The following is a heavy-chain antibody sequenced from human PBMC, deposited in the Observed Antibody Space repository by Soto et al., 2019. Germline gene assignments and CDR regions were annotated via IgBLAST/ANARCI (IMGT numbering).Heavy chain of an antibody. V-gene: IGHV3-23*01. CDR1: GFTINNYA. CDR2: ISGGGDTT. J-gene: IGHJ4*02. D-gene: IGHD3-10*01. Sequence: EVQLLESGGGLVQPGGSLRLSCAASGFTINNYAMTWVRQAPGKGLEWVSAISGGGDTTSYADSVKGRFTVSRDGSKNTLYLQMSSLRAEDTALYYCVKGRGGSGSLTPRVDFWGQGTLVTVSS. CDR3: VKGRGGSGSLTPRVDF.